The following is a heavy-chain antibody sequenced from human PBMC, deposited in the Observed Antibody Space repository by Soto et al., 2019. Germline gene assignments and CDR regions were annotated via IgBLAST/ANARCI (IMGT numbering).Heavy chain of an antibody. D-gene: IGHD6-19*01. Sequence: QVQLVESGGGVVQPGRSLRLSCAASGFNFSSYAMHWVRQAPGKGLEWVAVISYDGSNEYYADSVKGRFTISRDNSKNTLYLQMNSLRAEDTAVYYCASSLSSGWYPFDYWGQGTLVTVSS. CDR3: ASSLSSGWYPFDY. V-gene: IGHV3-30-3*01. CDR1: GFNFSSYA. CDR2: ISYDGSNE. J-gene: IGHJ4*02.